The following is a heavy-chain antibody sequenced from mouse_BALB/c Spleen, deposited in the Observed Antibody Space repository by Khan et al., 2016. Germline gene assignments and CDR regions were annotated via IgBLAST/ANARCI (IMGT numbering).Heavy chain of an antibody. V-gene: IGHV14-3*02. D-gene: IGHD1-1*01. Sequence: VRLQQSGAELVKSGASVKLSCTASGFSIQDTYIHWVRQRPEQGLDWIGRIDPPNDNTKYDPKFQGKATITADTSSNTAYLQLSSLTYEDTAVYYCARMYYGDYWGQGTTLTVSS. CDR1: GFSIQDTY. J-gene: IGHJ2*01. CDR2: IDPPNDNT. CDR3: ARMYYGDY.